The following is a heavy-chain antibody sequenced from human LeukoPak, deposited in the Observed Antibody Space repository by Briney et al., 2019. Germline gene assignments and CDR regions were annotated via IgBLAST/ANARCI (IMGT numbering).Heavy chain of an antibody. V-gene: IGHV3-7*04. Sequence: GGSLRLSCAVSGFTFSNLWMSWVRQAPGRGLEWVANIHPEGNEKYHVESVKGRFTISRDNTKNLLFLQMNGLRVEDTAVYYCARGDDFSGDHWGQGTLVTVSP. D-gene: IGHD1-1*01. J-gene: IGHJ4*02. CDR1: GFTFSNLW. CDR3: ARGDDFSGDH. CDR2: IHPEGNEK.